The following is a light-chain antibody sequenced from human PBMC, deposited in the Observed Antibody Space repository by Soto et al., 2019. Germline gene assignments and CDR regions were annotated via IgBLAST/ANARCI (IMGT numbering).Light chain of an antibody. CDR3: QQRRNWHRK. J-gene: IGKJ1*01. Sequence: EIVLTQSPATLSLSPGERATLSCRASQSVSSYLAWYQQKPGQAPRLLIYDASNRATGIPARFSGSGSGTDFTLTISSLEPEDFAVYYCQQRRNWHRKFGKGTKVDIX. V-gene: IGKV3-11*01. CDR2: DAS. CDR1: QSVSSY.